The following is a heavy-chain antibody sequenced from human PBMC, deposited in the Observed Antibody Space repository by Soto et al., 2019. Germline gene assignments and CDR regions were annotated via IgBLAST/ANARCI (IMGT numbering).Heavy chain of an antibody. Sequence: QVQLQESGPGLVKPSETLSLTCTVSGGSISIYYWTWIRQSPGKGPEWIGYVYHSGTTNYNPSLESLVTMSLDTSKTQFSLKLSAVTTADTAVYYCATRPPGGSYRGVFDYWSQGTLVTVSS. CDR2: VYHSGTT. J-gene: IGHJ4*02. D-gene: IGHD3-10*01. V-gene: IGHV4-59*03. CDR1: GGSISIYY. CDR3: ATRPPGGSYRGVFDY.